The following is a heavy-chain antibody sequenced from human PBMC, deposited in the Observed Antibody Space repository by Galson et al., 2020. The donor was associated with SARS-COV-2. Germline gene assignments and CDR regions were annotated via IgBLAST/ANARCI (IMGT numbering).Heavy chain of an antibody. CDR3: AKDLRTRSCFYYDFWSGYPNWFDP. V-gene: IGHV3-30*18. Sequence: GESLKISCAASGFTFSSYGMHWVRQAPGKGLEWVAVISYDGSNKYYADSVKGRFTISRDNSKNTLYLQMNSLRAEDTAVYYCAKDLRTRSCFYYDFWSGYPNWFDPWGQGTLVTVSS. CDR2: ISYDGSNK. D-gene: IGHD3-3*01. J-gene: IGHJ5*02. CDR1: GFTFSSYG.